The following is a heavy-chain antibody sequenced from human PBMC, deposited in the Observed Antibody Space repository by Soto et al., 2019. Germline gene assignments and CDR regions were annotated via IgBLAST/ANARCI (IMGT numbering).Heavy chain of an antibody. D-gene: IGHD6-19*01. Sequence: EVQLLESGGGLVQSGGSLRLSCAASGFTFGNYAMSWVRQAPGKGLEWVSAISGSGSSTYYADSVKGRFSISRDNSKNTQYLQMNTLGVDDADLYYCAKSSVQWLEYAGYFHLWGQGTLVTVSS. J-gene: IGHJ1*01. CDR1: GFTFGNYA. V-gene: IGHV3-23*01. CDR2: ISGSGSST. CDR3: AKSSVQWLEYAGYFHL.